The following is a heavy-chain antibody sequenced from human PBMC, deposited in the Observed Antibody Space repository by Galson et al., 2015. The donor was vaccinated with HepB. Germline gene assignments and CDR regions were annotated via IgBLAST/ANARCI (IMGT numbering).Heavy chain of an antibody. V-gene: IGHV1-18*01. Sequence: SVKVSCKASGYTFSTYGITWVRQAPGQGLEWMGWISAYNGNTNYAQKVQGRVTMTTDTSTSTAYMELRSLRSDDTAVYYCARRRGPSSGWSYLDYWGQGTRGTGSS. CDR1: GYTFSTYG. CDR2: ISAYNGNT. CDR3: ARRRGPSSGWSYLDY. J-gene: IGHJ4*02. D-gene: IGHD6-19*01.